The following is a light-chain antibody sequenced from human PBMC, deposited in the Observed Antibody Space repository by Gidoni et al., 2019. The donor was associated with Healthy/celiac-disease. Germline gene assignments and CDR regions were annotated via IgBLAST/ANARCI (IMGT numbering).Light chain of an antibody. V-gene: IGKV3-20*01. CDR2: GAS. Sequence: EIVLTQSPGTLSLSPGERATLSCRASQSVSSSYLAWYQQKPGQAPRLLSDGASSRATGIPDRFSGSGSWTDFTLTIGRLEPEDFAVYYCQQYGSSPRDLTFGGGTKVEIK. CDR3: QQYGSSPRDLT. J-gene: IGKJ4*01. CDR1: QSVSSSY.